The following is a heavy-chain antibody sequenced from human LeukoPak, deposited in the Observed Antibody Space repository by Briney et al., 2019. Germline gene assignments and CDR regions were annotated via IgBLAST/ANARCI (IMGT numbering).Heavy chain of an antibody. J-gene: IGHJ6*03. Sequence: QPGGSLRLSCAASGFTFSSYWMHWVRQAPGKGLVWVSRINSDGSSTSYADSVKGRFTISRDNAKNTLYLQMNSLRAEDTAVYYCAKDTIFGAVYYMDVWGKGTTVTVSS. CDR1: GFTFSSYW. D-gene: IGHD3-3*01. V-gene: IGHV3-74*01. CDR2: INSDGSST. CDR3: AKDTIFGAVYYMDV.